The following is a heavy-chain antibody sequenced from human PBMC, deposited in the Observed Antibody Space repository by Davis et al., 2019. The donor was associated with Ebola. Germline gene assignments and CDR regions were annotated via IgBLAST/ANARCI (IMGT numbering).Heavy chain of an antibody. CDR1: GFTFDDYA. D-gene: IGHD2-2*02. J-gene: IGHJ4*02. Sequence: SLKISCAASGFTFDDYAMHWVRQAPGKGLEWVSGISWNSGSIGYADSVKGRFTISRDNAKNSLYLQMNSLRAEDTAVYYCAKEGGYCSSTSCYRLRSLDYWGQGTLVTVSS. CDR2: ISWNSGSI. V-gene: IGHV3-9*01. CDR3: AKEGGYCSSTSCYRLRSLDY.